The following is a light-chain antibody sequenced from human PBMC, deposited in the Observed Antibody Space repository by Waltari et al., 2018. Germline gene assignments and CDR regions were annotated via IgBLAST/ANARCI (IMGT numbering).Light chain of an antibody. CDR3: CSFAGSTTWV. CDR1: SSDVGGYYL. CDR2: EGN. Sequence: QSALTQTASVPGSPGQSIPIPSTGTSSDVGGYYLVSWYQQHPGKAPKLIIYEGNKWPSGVSHRFSGSKSGNTASLTISGLQAEDEADYYCCSFAGSTTWVFGGGTTLTVL. V-gene: IGLV2-23*01. J-gene: IGLJ3*02.